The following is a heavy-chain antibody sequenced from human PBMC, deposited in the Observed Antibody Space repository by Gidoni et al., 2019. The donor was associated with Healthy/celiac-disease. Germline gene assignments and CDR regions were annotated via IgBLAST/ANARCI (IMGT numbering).Heavy chain of an antibody. CDR1: GFTFSSYG. J-gene: IGHJ6*02. V-gene: IGHV3-33*01. D-gene: IGHD3-10*01. CDR3: ARVGPRSFGSRGDYYYGMDV. CDR2: IWYDGSNK. Sequence: QVQLVESGGGVVQPGRSLRLPCAASGFTFSSYGMPWVRQAPGKGLEWVAVIWYDGSNKYYADSVKGRFTISRDNSKNTLYLQMNSLRAEDTAVYYCARVGPRSFGSRGDYYYGMDVWGQGTTVTVSS.